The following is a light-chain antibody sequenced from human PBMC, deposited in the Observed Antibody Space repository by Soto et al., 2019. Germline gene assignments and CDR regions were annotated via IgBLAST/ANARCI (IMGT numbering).Light chain of an antibody. Sequence: DIQLTQSPSFQSASVGDRVTITCRASQDISRSLAWFQQKPGKAPNLLIYGAYTLQSGVPSRFSGSGSGTEFTLTISSLQPEDFATYYCQQFSSYPLTFGEGTKVEIK. V-gene: IGKV1-9*01. J-gene: IGKJ4*01. CDR1: QDISRS. CDR3: QQFSSYPLT. CDR2: GAY.